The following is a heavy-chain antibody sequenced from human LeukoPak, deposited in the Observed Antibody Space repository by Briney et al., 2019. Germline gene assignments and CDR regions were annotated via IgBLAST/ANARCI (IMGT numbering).Heavy chain of an antibody. CDR3: AKFYYYDSSGYYYYFDY. Sequence: PSETLSLTCTVSGGSISSSSYYWGWIRQPPGKGLEWIGSIYYSGSTYYNPSLKSRVTISVDTSKNQFSLKLSSVTAADTAVYYCAKFYYYDSSGYYYYFDYWGQGTLVTVSS. V-gene: IGHV4-39*01. D-gene: IGHD3-22*01. J-gene: IGHJ4*02. CDR1: GGSISSSSYY. CDR2: IYYSGST.